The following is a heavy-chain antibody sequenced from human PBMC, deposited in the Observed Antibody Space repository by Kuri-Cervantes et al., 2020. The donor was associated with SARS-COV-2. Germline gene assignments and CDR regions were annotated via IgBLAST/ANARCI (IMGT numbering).Heavy chain of an antibody. D-gene: IGHD2-15*01. J-gene: IGHJ1*01. Sequence: GESLKISCAASGFTFSNYWMSWVRQAPGKGLEWVAFIRYDGSNKYYADSVKGRFTISRDNSKNTLYLQMNSLRAEDTAVYYCAKDPPLLRYFQHWGQGTLVTVSS. CDR3: AKDPPLLRYFQH. CDR1: GFTFSNYW. CDR2: IRYDGSNK. V-gene: IGHV3-30*02.